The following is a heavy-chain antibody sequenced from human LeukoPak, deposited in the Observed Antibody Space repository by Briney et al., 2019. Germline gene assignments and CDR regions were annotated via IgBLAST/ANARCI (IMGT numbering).Heavy chain of an antibody. V-gene: IGHV4-59*01. Sequence: SETLSLTCTVPGGSISSYYWSWIRQPPGKGLEWIGYIYYSGSTNYNPSLKSRVTISVDTSKNQFSLKLSSVTAADTAVYYCARISGSGSYYGPFDYWGQGTLVTVSS. J-gene: IGHJ4*02. CDR1: GGSISSYY. CDR2: IYYSGST. CDR3: ARISGSGSYYGPFDY. D-gene: IGHD3-10*01.